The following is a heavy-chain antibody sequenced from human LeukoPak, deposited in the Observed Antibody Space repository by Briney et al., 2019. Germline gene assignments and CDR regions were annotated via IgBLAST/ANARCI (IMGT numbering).Heavy chain of an antibody. V-gene: IGHV3-23*05. CDR3: AKCPGSDGWYPHY. J-gene: IGHJ4*02. Sequence: GGSLRLSCAASGFTFSTYAMSWVRQAPGKGLGWVSGITNTGGVTLYADSVKGRLTVSRDNSKNTLYLHMNSLRADDTAVYYCAKCPGSDGWYPHYWGQGTLVTVSS. CDR2: ITNTGGVT. CDR1: GFTFSTYA. D-gene: IGHD5-24*01.